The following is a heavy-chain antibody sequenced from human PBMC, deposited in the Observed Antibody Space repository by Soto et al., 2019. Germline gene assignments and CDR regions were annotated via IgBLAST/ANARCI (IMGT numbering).Heavy chain of an antibody. CDR3: AREGGYFDSSGSGVYHYHGVDV. D-gene: IGHD3-22*01. J-gene: IGHJ6*02. CDR1: GGSISTYF. CDR2: IYTTGST. V-gene: IGHV4-4*07. Sequence: QVQLQESGPGLVKPSETLSLTCTVSGGSISTYFWSWIRQPAGGGLEWIGRIYTTGSTNYNPSLKSPDTMSRDTSRNQFSLKLSSVTDAGTAVYYCAREGGYFDSSGSGVYHYHGVDVWGQGTTVTVSS.